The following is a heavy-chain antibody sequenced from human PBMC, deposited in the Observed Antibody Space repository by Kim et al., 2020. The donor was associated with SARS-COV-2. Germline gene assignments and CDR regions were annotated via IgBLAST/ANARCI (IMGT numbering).Heavy chain of an antibody. J-gene: IGHJ6*02. D-gene: IGHD3-10*01. CDR2: ISGGGAGI. CDR3: ASHMDRGGMYYYYYYGIDV. V-gene: IGHV3-23*01. CDR1: GFTFSDCA. Sequence: GGSLRLSCAASGFTFSDCAMSWVRQTPGKGLEWVSTISGGGAGIYYADSVKGRFTISRDNSKNTLYLHMSSLRAEDTRLYYCASHMDRGGMYYYYYYGIDVWGQGTTVTVSS.